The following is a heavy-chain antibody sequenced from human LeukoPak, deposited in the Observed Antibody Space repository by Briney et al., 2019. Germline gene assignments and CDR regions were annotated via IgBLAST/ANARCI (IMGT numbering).Heavy chain of an antibody. D-gene: IGHD2-15*01. V-gene: IGHV3-23*01. CDR3: AKVLRYCSGGSCYWSRIDN. Sequence: PGGSLRLSCAASGFTFSSYAMSWVRQAPGKGLEGVSVISGSGGSTYYADSVKGRFTISRDNSKNTVFLQMNSLRAEDTAVYYCAKVLRYCSGGSCYWSRIDNWGQGTLVTVSS. CDR2: ISGSGGST. J-gene: IGHJ4*02. CDR1: GFTFSSYA.